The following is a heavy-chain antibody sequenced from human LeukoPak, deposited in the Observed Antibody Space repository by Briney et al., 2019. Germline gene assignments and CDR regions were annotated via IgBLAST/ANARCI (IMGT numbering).Heavy chain of an antibody. Sequence: PGGSLRLSCAASGFTFSSYAMHWVRQAPGKGLEYVSAISSNGGSTYYANSVKGRFTISRDNSKNTLYLKMGSLRAEDMAVYYCARDRVKGITIFGGPFDPWGQGTLVTVSS. D-gene: IGHD3-3*01. J-gene: IGHJ5*02. CDR1: GFTFSSYA. V-gene: IGHV3-64*01. CDR3: ARDRVKGITIFGGPFDP. CDR2: ISSNGGST.